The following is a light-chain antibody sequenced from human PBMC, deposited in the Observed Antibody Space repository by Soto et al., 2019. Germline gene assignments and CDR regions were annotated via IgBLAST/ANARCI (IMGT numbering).Light chain of an antibody. CDR1: QSLSSNY. Sequence: LSLSPGERATVSCRASQSLSSNYLAWYQQKPGQAPRLLIYAASSRASGIPDRFSGSGSGTDFTLRISRLEPEDFAVYFCQQFGTSLFTFGPGTRV. CDR3: QQFGTSLFT. CDR2: AAS. J-gene: IGKJ3*01. V-gene: IGKV3-20*01.